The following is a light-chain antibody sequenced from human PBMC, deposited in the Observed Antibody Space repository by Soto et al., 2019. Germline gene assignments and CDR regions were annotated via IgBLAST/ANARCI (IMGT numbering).Light chain of an antibody. V-gene: IGLV2-14*01. CDR2: EVT. CDR3: SSSTSSSTFV. CDR1: NSDINY. Sequence: QSALTQPASVSRAPGQSITISCTGTNSDINYVSWHQQHPGKAPKLMIYEVTNRPSGVSNRFSGSKSGNTASLTISGLQAEDEAYDYCSSSTSSSTFVFGGGTKVTVL. J-gene: IGLJ1*01.